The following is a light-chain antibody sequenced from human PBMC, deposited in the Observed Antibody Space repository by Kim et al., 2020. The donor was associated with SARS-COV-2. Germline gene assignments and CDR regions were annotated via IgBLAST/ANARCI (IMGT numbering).Light chain of an antibody. CDR1: SSNIGSNY. Sequence: RVTISCSGSSSNIGSNYVSWYQQLPGTAPKLLIYRNNQRPSGVPDRFSGSKSGTSASLAISGLRSEDEADYYCAAWDDSLSGLWVFGGGTQLTVL. CDR3: AAWDDSLSGLWV. V-gene: IGLV1-47*01. J-gene: IGLJ3*02. CDR2: RNN.